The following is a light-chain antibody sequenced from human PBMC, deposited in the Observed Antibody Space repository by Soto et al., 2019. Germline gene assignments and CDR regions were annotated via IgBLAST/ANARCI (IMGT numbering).Light chain of an antibody. CDR3: LHYDTSPGIT. CDR2: GAS. CDR1: QSVNSTH. Sequence: ETVLTQSPGTLSLSPGERATLSCRASQSVNSTHLAWYQQKPGQAPRLLIYGASIRATDTPIRFSGSGSGTDFTLTSSRLEPDDFAVYYFLHYDTSPGITFGQGTRLEVK. J-gene: IGKJ5*01. V-gene: IGKV3-20*01.